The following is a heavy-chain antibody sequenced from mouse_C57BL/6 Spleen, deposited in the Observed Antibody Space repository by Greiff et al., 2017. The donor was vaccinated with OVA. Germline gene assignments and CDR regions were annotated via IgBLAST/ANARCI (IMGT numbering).Heavy chain of an antibody. V-gene: IGHV1-63*01. Sequence: QVQLQQSGAELVRPGTSVKMSCKASGYTFTNYWIGWAKQRPGHGLEWIGDIYPGGGYTNYNEKFKGKATLTADKSSSTAYMQFSSLTSEDSALYYCAREGDIGYDYDENYLDYWGQGTTLTVSS. J-gene: IGHJ2*01. CDR2: IYPGGGYT. CDR1: GYTFTNYW. CDR3: AREGDIGYDYDENYLDY. D-gene: IGHD2-4*01.